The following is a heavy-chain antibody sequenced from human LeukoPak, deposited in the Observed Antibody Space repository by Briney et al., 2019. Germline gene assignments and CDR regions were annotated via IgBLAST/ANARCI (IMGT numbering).Heavy chain of an antibody. CDR1: GGSFSGYY. Sequence: PSETLSLTCAVYGGSFSGYYWSWIRQPPGKGLEWIGEINHSGSTNYNPSLKSRVTISVDTSKNQFSLKLRSVTAADTAVYYCARGVCPSYDFWSGYYTGIAHYYYYMDVWGKGTTVTVSS. D-gene: IGHD3-3*01. V-gene: IGHV4-34*01. CDR3: ARGVCPSYDFWSGYYTGIAHYYYYMDV. J-gene: IGHJ6*03. CDR2: INHSGST.